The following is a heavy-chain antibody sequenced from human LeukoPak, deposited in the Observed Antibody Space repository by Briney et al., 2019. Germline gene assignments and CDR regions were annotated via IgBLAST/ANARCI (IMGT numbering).Heavy chain of an antibody. Sequence: GGSLRLSCAASGFTFSSYNMNWVRQAPGKGLEWVSSISSSSSYIYYADSVKGRFTISRDNAKNSLFLQMDSLRAEDTAVYYCARDHGSDFDYWGQGTLVTVSS. CDR3: ARDHGSDFDY. V-gene: IGHV3-21*06. CDR2: ISSSSSYI. J-gene: IGHJ4*02. CDR1: GFTFSSYN.